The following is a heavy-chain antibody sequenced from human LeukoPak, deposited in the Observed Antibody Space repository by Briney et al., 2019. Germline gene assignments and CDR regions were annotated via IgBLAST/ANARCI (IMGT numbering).Heavy chain of an antibody. Sequence: SETLSLTCTVSGGSISSSSYYWGWIRQPPGKGLEWIGSIYYSGSTYYNPSLKSRVTISVDTSKNQFSLKLSSVTAADTAVYYCARVVADAYYHYYMDVWGKGTTVTVSS. CDR1: GGSISSSSYY. CDR3: ARVVADAYYHYYMDV. V-gene: IGHV4-39*01. J-gene: IGHJ6*03. CDR2: IYYSGST. D-gene: IGHD6-6*01.